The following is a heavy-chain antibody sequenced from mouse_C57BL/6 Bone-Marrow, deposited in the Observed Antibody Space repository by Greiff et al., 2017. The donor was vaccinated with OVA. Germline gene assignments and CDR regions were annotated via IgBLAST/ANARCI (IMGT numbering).Heavy chain of an antibody. CDR3: ALIDWYFDV. CDR2: VYPYNGGT. D-gene: IGHD1-2*01. CDR1: GFTFTAYY. V-gene: IGHV1-36*01. Sequence: EVQLQQSGPVLVKPGPSVKISCKASGFTFTAYYMHWVKQSHGKSLEWIGLVYPYNGGTSYNQKFKGKATLTVDTSSSTVYMDLNILSAEYSAVYDCALIDWYFDVWGTGTTVTVSS. J-gene: IGHJ1*03.